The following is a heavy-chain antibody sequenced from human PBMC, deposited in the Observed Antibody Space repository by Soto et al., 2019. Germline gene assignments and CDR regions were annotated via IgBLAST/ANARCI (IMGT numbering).Heavy chain of an antibody. D-gene: IGHD3-16*01. CDR2: ISYDGSNK. CDR3: AKVAPPRFGGGSSPRYYGMDV. V-gene: IGHV3-30*18. CDR1: GFTFSSYG. J-gene: IGHJ6*02. Sequence: PGGPLRLSCAASGFTFSSYGMHWVRQAPGKGLEWVAVISYDGSNKYYADSVKGRFTISRDNSKNTLYLQMNSLRAEDTAVYYCAKVAPPRFGGGSSPRYYGMDVWGQGTTVTVSS.